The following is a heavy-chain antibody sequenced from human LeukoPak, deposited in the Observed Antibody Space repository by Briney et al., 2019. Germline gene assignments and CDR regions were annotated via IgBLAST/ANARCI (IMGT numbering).Heavy chain of an antibody. Sequence: GGSLRLPCAASGFTFSSYSMNWVRQAPGKGLEWVSSISPSTSYIYYADSVKGRFTISRDNAKNSLYLQMNSLRVEDTAVYFCTRDTPWAYWGQGTLVTVSS. CDR1: GFTFSSYS. CDR2: ISPSTSYI. CDR3: TRDTPWAY. V-gene: IGHV3-21*01. J-gene: IGHJ4*02.